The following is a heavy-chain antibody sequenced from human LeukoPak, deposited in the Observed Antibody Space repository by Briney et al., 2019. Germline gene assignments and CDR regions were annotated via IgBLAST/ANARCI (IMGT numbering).Heavy chain of an antibody. CDR1: GFTFINYS. Sequence: PGGSLRLSCTASGFTFINYSMNWVRQAPGKGLEWVSYISSSGSTIYYADSVKGRFTISRDNAKNSLYLQMNSLRAEDTAVYYCASQLGDASDIWGQGTMVTVSS. V-gene: IGHV3-48*04. CDR2: ISSSGSTI. J-gene: IGHJ3*02. D-gene: IGHD6-13*01. CDR3: ASQLGDASDI.